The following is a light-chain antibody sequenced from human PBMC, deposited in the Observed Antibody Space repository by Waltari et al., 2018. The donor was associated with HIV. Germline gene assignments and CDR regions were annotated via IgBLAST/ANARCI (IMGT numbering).Light chain of an antibody. J-gene: IGKJ4*01. CDR2: GAS. Sequence: DILLTQSPATLSVSPGVRGTLSCRASQSVGLNLAWYQQRPGQPPRLLVYGASTRASDVSTRFSASGSVTEFTLTITSVRSEDFATYFCQQYDVWPLTFGGGTNVDLK. CDR3: QQYDVWPLT. CDR1: QSVGLN. V-gene: IGKV3-15*01.